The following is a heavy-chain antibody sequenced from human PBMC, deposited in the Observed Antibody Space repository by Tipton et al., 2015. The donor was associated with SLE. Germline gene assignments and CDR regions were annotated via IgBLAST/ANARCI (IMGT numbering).Heavy chain of an antibody. V-gene: IGHV1-2*02. J-gene: IGHJ3*02. CDR2: INPNSGDT. D-gene: IGHD1-26*01. CDR1: GYTFPGYF. Sequence: QVQLVQSGAEVKKPGASVKVSCKASGYTFPGYFIHWVRQVPGQGLEWMGWINPNSGDTKYAQRFQGRVTMTRDTSISTAYMELSRLRSDDTAVYYCARDRELALWAFDIWGQGTMVTVSS. CDR3: ARDRELALWAFDI.